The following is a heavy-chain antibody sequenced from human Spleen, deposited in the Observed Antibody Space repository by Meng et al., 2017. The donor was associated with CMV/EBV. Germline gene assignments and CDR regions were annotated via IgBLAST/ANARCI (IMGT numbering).Heavy chain of an antibody. Sequence: GESLKISCAASGFTFSSYWMHWVRQAPGKGLVWVSRINSDGSSTSYADSVKGRFTISRDNAKNTLYLQMNSLRAEDTAVYYCARVGNGDYSYYYYGMDVWGQGTTVTVSS. J-gene: IGHJ6*02. CDR3: ARVGNGDYSYYYYGMDV. V-gene: IGHV3-74*01. CDR1: GFTFSSYW. CDR2: INSDGSST. D-gene: IGHD4-17*01.